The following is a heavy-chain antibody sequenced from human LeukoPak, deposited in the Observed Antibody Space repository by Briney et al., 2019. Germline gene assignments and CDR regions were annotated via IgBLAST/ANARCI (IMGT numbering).Heavy chain of an antibody. Sequence: SETLSLTCTVSGGSISSYYWSWIRQPPGKGLEWIGYIYYSGSTNYNPSLKSRVTISVDTSKNQFSLKLSSVTAADTAVYYCARGDPDSSGWYTYWGQGTLVTVSS. V-gene: IGHV4-59*01. CDR3: ARGDPDSSGWYTY. CDR2: IYYSGST. J-gene: IGHJ4*02. CDR1: GGSISSYY. D-gene: IGHD6-19*01.